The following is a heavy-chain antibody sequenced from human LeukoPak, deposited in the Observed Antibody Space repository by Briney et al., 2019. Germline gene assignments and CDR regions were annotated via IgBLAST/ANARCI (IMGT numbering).Heavy chain of an antibody. D-gene: IGHD2-15*01. CDR1: GGSISSSNW. J-gene: IGHJ4*02. V-gene: IGHV4-4*02. CDR2: IYHSGST. Sequence: SETLSLTCTVSGGSISSSNWWSWVRQPPGKGLEWIGEIYHSGSTNYNPSLKSRVTISVDKSKNQFSLKLSPVTAADTAVYYCASGGRARNFDYWGQGTLVTVSS. CDR3: ASGGRARNFDY.